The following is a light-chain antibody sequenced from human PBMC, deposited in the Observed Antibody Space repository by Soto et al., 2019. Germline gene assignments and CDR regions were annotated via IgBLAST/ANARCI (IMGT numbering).Light chain of an antibody. Sequence: DNVMTQCPDSLALSLGERATINCKSSQSVLYSSNNKNYLAWYQQKPGQPPKLLIYWASTRESGVPDRFTGSGSATDFTLTISSLQAEDVAVYYCQQYYTAPYTFGQGTKLEIK. J-gene: IGKJ2*01. CDR2: WAS. CDR3: QQYYTAPYT. V-gene: IGKV4-1*01. CDR1: QSVLYSSNNKNY.